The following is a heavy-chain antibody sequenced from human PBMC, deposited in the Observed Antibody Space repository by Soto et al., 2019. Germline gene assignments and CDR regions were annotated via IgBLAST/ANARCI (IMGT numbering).Heavy chain of an antibody. D-gene: IGHD6-19*01. V-gene: IGHV3-30*18. J-gene: IGHJ6*02. CDR3: AKDDREAVAGAVHFYGMDV. Sequence: APLVESGGGVVQPGESRRLSCVASGFTFRWFGMLWVRQAPGKGLEWVAAVSYDGTTKSYSDDVKGRFTISRDNSRNTVYLQLDNLRREDTAMYYCAKDDREAVAGAVHFYGMDVWGQGTSVTVSS. CDR1: GFTFRWFG. CDR2: VSYDGTTK.